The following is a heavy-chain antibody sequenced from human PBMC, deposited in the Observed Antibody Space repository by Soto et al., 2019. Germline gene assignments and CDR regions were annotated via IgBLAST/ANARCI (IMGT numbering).Heavy chain of an antibody. J-gene: IGHJ3*02. V-gene: IGHV4-61*03. CDR2: IYYSGTT. CDR3: ARVTIADDAFDI. Sequence: QVQLQESGPGLVKPSETLSLTCTVSGGSVSSASCFWSWIRQPPGKGLEWIGYIYYSGTTNYIPSLESRVIISVDTSQNHFSLKLTSVTAADTAVYYCARVTIADDAFDIWGQGTMVTVSS. D-gene: IGHD2-15*01. CDR1: GGSVSSASCF.